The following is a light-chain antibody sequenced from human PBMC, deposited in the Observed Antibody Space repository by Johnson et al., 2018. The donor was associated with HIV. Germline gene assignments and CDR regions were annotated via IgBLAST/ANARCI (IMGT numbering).Light chain of an antibody. V-gene: IGLV1-51*01. CDR2: DDN. J-gene: IGLJ1*01. CDR3: GTWDSSLCARYV. Sequence: QSVLTQPPSVSAAPGQKVTISCSGSSSNIGNNYVSWYQQLPGTAPKLLIYDDNKRPSGIPDRFSGSKSGTSATLGITGLQTGDEADYYCGTWDSSLCARYVFGTGTKVTVL. CDR1: SSNIGNNY.